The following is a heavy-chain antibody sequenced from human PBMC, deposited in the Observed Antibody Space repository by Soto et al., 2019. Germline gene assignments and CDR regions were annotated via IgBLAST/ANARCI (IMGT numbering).Heavy chain of an antibody. CDR2: IWYDGSNK. Sequence: QVQLVESGGGVVQPGRSLRLSCAASGFTFSSYGMHWVRQAPGKGLEWVAVIWYDGSNKYYADSVKGRLTISRDNSKNPLYLKMNSLRAEDTAVYYCARDGRVIPAPSYYYYGMDVWGQGTTVTVSS. CDR3: ARDGRVIPAPSYYYYGMDV. CDR1: GFTFSSYG. V-gene: IGHV3-33*01. D-gene: IGHD1-26*01. J-gene: IGHJ6*02.